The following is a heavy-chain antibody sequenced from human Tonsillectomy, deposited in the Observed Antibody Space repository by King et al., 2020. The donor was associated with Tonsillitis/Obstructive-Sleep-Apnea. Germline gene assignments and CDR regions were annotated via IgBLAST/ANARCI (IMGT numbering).Heavy chain of an antibody. V-gene: IGHV3-23*04. J-gene: IGHJ4*02. CDR1: GFTFSDYD. CDR3: ATSNWNDPSGY. D-gene: IGHD1-1*01. CDR2: ISRIGGTT. Sequence: VQLVESGGGLVQPGGSLRLSCAASGFTFSDYDLSWVRQAPGKGLEWVSAISRIGGTTVYTDAVKGRFTISRDKSNNTLYLQMNRLRAEETAVYYCATSNWNDPSGYWGQGTLVTVSS.